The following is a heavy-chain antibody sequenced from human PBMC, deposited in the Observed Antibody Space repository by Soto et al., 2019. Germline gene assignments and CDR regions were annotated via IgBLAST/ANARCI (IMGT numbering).Heavy chain of an antibody. CDR1: GFTFDDYT. Sequence: EVQLVESGGVVVQPGGSLRLSCAASGFTFDDYTMHWVRQAPGKGLEWVSLISWDGGSTYYADSVKGRFTISRDNSKNSLYLQMNSLRTEDTALYYCAKANGMVATPYGMDVWGQGTTVTVSS. V-gene: IGHV3-43*01. D-gene: IGHD5-12*01. CDR2: ISWDGGST. J-gene: IGHJ6*02. CDR3: AKANGMVATPYGMDV.